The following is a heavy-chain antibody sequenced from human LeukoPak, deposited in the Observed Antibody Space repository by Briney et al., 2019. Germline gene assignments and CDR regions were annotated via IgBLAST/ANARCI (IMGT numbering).Heavy chain of an antibody. V-gene: IGHV1-2*06. CDR3: ARVYSSYYYGSGSYDWFDP. CDR1: GYTLTKLS. J-gene: IGHJ5*02. CDR2: INPNSGGT. D-gene: IGHD3-10*01. Sequence: ASVKVSCKVSGYTLTKLSMHWVRQAPGQGLEWMGRINPNSGGTNYAQKFQGRVTMTRDTSISTAYMELSSLRSEDTAVYYCARVYSSYYYGSGSYDWFDPWGQGTLVTVSS.